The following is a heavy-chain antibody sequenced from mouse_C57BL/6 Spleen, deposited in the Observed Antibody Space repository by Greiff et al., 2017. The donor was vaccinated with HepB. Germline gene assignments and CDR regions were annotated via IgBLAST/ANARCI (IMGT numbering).Heavy chain of an antibody. Sequence: QVHVKQPGAELVKPGASVKLSCKASGYTFTSYWMHWVKQRPGQGLEWIGMIHPNSGSTNYNEKFKSKATLTVDKSSSTAYMQLSSLTSEDSAVYYCARGGIYYDYDGYYFDYWGQGTTLTVSS. CDR1: GYTFTSYW. J-gene: IGHJ2*01. CDR2: IHPNSGST. V-gene: IGHV1-64*01. D-gene: IGHD2-4*01. CDR3: ARGGIYYDYDGYYFDY.